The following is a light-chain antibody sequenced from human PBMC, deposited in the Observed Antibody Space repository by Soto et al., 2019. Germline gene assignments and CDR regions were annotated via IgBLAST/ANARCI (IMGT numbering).Light chain of an antibody. CDR2: TDY. CDR1: SSNIGSNT. CDR3: AAWDDSLNADV. V-gene: IGLV1-44*01. Sequence: QSVLTQPPSASGTPGQRVTISCSGSSSNIGSNTVNWYQQLPGTAPKLLIYTDYQRPSGVPGRVSGSKSGTSASLAISGLQSEDEADYSCAAWDDSLNADVFGTGTKVTVL. J-gene: IGLJ1*01.